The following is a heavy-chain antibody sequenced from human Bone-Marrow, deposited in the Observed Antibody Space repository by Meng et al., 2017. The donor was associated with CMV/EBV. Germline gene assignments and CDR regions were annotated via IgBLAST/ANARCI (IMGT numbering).Heavy chain of an antibody. J-gene: IGHJ3*02. CDR2: ISSSSSTI. CDR1: GFTFSSYS. V-gene: IGHV3-48*04. D-gene: IGHD2-2*01. CDR3: ARDDCSSTSCHDAFDI. Sequence: GESLKISCAASGFTFSSYSMNWVRQAPGKGLEWVSYISSSSSTIYYADSVKGRFTISRDNDKNSLYLQMNSLRAEDTAVYYCARDDCSSTSCHDAFDIWGQGTMVTVSS.